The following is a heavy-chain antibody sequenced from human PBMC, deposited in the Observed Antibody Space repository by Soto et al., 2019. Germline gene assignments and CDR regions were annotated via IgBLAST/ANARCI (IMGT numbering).Heavy chain of an antibody. CDR1: GFTFSSYD. Sequence: GGSLRLSCAASGFTFSSYDMHWVRQATGKGLEWVSAIGTAGDTYYPGSVKGRFTISRENAKNSLYLQMNSLRAGDAAVYYCARGITLVRGVILDAFDIWGQGKMVTVSS. V-gene: IGHV3-13*04. CDR2: IGTAGDT. J-gene: IGHJ3*02. CDR3: ARGITLVRGVILDAFDI. D-gene: IGHD3-10*01.